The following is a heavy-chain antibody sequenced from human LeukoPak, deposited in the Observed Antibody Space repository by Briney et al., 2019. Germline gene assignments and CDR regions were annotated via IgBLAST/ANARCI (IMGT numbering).Heavy chain of an antibody. Sequence: PSETLSLTCTVSGGSISSSSYYWGWIRQPPGKGLEWIGSIYYSGSTYYNPSLKSRVTISVDTSKNQFSLKLSSVTAADTAVYYCARPTWYYDILTGYRIHYYFDYWGQGTLVTVSS. CDR3: ARPTWYYDILTGYRIHYYFDY. CDR2: IYYSGST. CDR1: GGSISSSSYY. J-gene: IGHJ4*02. D-gene: IGHD3-9*01. V-gene: IGHV4-39*01.